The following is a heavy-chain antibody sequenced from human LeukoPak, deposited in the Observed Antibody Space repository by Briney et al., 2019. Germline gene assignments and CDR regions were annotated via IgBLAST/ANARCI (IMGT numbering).Heavy chain of an antibody. CDR2: TYYRSKWYT. CDR3: ASSSLRGSDAFDI. CDR1: GDSVSNNNAA. J-gene: IGHJ3*02. D-gene: IGHD3-16*01. Sequence: SQTLSLTCAISGDSVSNNNAAWNWIRQSPSRGLEWLGRTYYRSKWYTDYAVSVSSRITINPDASKNQFSLQLNSVTPEDTSVYYCASSSLRGSDAFDIWGQGTMVTASS. V-gene: IGHV6-1*01.